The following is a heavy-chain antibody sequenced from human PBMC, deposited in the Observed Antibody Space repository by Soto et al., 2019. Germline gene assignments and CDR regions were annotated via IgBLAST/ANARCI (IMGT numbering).Heavy chain of an antibody. V-gene: IGHV3-30*18. CDR1: GFTFSSYG. Sequence: GGSLRLSCAAYGFTFSSYGMHWVRQAPGKGLEWVAVISYDGSNKYYADSVKGRFTIFRDNSKNTLYLQMNSLISEDTAVYYCAKDLKKYYYDSSAPLGYWGQGT. CDR3: AKDLKKYYYDSSAPLGY. D-gene: IGHD3-22*01. CDR2: ISYDGSNK. J-gene: IGHJ4*02.